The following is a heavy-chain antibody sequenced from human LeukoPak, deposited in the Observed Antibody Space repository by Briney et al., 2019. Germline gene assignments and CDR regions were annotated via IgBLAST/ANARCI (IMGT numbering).Heavy chain of an antibody. J-gene: IGHJ6*04. CDR1: GFTFSSYG. CDR3: AKGYYGSGSYVLMDV. V-gene: IGHV3-30*18. D-gene: IGHD3-10*01. Sequence: GGSLRLSCAASGFTFSSYGMHWVRQAPGRGLEWVAVISYDGSNKYYADSVKGRFTISRDNSKNTLYLQMNSLRAEDTAVCYCAKGYYGSGSYVLMDVWGKGTTVTVSS. CDR2: ISYDGSNK.